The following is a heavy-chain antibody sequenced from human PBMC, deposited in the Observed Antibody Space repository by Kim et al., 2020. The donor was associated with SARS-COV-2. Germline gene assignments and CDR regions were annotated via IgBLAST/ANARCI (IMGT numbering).Heavy chain of an antibody. CDR2: INHSGST. CDR3: ARGRYSYGVIDY. V-gene: IGHV4-34*01. CDR1: GGSFSGYY. D-gene: IGHD5-18*01. Sequence: SETLSLTCAVYGGSFSGYYWSWIRQPPGKGLEWIGEINHSGSTNYNPSLKSRVTISVDTSKNQFSLKLSSVTAADTAVYYCARGRYSYGVIDYWGQGTLV. J-gene: IGHJ4*02.